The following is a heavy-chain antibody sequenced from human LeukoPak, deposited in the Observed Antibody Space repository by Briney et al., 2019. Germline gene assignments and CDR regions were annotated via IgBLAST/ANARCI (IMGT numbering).Heavy chain of an antibody. Sequence: GRSLRLSCAASGFTFSSYAMNWVRQAPGKGLEWVAVISDSGSTTYSADSVKGRFTISRDNSKNTLYLQMNSLRAEDAAVYYCAKALGGSGSYENDIYYYSGMDVCGQGNTVTVSS. J-gene: IGHJ6*01. CDR2: ISDSGSTT. D-gene: IGHD3-10*01. CDR1: GFTFSSYA. V-gene: IGHV3-23*01. CDR3: AKALGGSGSYENDIYYYSGMDV.